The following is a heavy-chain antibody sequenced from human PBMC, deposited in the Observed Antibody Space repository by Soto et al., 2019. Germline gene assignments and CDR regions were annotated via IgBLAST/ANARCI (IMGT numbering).Heavy chain of an antibody. Sequence: SETLSLTCTVSGGSISGSSYYWGWIRQPPGKGLEWIGNIYYSGSTYYNPSLKSRVTISVDTSKNQFSLKLSSATAADTAVYYCMLGSGWKDFDYWGQGTLVTV. V-gene: IGHV4-39*01. J-gene: IGHJ4*02. CDR1: GGSISGSSYY. CDR2: IYYSGST. D-gene: IGHD3-22*01. CDR3: MLGSGWKDFDY.